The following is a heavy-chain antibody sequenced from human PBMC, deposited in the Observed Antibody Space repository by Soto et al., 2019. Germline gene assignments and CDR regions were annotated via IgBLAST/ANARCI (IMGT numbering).Heavy chain of an antibody. CDR1: GGSLSSYY. CDR2: IYYSGNT. Sequence: SETLSLTCTVSGGSLSSYYWTWIRQPPGKGLEWIGYIYYSGNTNYNPSLKSRVTISVDTSKNQFSLKLGSVTAADTAVYYCARFPRGYSYGHFDYWGQGTLVTVSS. V-gene: IGHV4-59*01. D-gene: IGHD5-18*01. CDR3: ARFPRGYSYGHFDY. J-gene: IGHJ4*02.